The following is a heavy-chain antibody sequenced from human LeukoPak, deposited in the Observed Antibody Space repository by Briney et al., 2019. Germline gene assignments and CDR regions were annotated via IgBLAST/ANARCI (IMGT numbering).Heavy chain of an antibody. CDR2: IYYSGST. D-gene: IGHD5-12*01. J-gene: IGHJ4*02. CDR1: GGSISSGDYY. CDR3: ARRGYSGYGPPDY. V-gene: IGHV4-30-4*01. Sequence: SQTLSLTCTVSGGSISSGDYYWSWIRQPPGKGLEWIGYIYYSGSTYYNPSLKSRVTISVDTPKNQFSLKLSSVTAADTAVYYCARRGYSGYGPPDYWGQGTLVTVSS.